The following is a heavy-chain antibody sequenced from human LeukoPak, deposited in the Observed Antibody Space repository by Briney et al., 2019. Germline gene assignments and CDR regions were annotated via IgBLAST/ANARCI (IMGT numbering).Heavy chain of an antibody. V-gene: IGHV3-66*01. J-gene: IGHJ4*02. CDR1: GFTVSSKY. CDR3: AMYSSAWYAVY. Sequence: GGSLRLSCAASGFTVSSKYMGWVHQAPGKGLEWVSVIHPGGTIYYADSVKGTFTISRDNSKNTLYLEMNTLRVEDTAVYYCAMYSSAWYAVYWGEGTLVTVSS. D-gene: IGHD6-19*01. CDR2: IHPGGTI.